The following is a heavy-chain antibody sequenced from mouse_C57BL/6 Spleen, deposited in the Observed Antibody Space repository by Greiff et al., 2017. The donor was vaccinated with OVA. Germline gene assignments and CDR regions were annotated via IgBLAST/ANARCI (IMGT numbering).Heavy chain of an antibody. CDR2: IYPSDSET. V-gene: IGHV1-61*01. CDR1: GYTFTSYW. J-gene: IGHJ3*01. Sequence: QVQLKQPGAELVRPGSSVKLSCKASGYTFTSYWMDWVKQRPGQGLEWIGNIYPSDSETHYNQKFKDKATLTVDKSSSTAYMQLSSLTSEDSAVYYCARGELFAYWGQGTLVTVSA. CDR3: ARGELFAY.